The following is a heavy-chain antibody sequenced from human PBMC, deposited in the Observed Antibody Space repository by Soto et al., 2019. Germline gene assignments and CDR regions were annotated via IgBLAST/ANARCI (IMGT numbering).Heavy chain of an antibody. D-gene: IGHD2-15*01. J-gene: IGHJ4*02. CDR1: GGTFSNYA. CDR2: IIPIFGTA. Sequence: SVKVSCKASGGTFSNYALSWVRQAPGQGLEWMGGIIPIFGTANYAQKFQGRVTITADESTSTAYMELSSLRSEDTAVYYCARESRYCSGGSCYFLPGIDYWGQGTLVTVSS. V-gene: IGHV1-69*13. CDR3: ARESRYCSGGSCYFLPGIDY.